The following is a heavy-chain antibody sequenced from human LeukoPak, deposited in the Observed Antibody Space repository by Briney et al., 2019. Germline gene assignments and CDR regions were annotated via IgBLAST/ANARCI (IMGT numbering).Heavy chain of an antibody. V-gene: IGHV3-66*01. D-gene: IGHD2-2*01. J-gene: IGHJ3*02. CDR3: ARDPPGYQLLGDAFDI. CDR1: GFTVSSNY. Sequence: GGSLRLSCVASGFTVSSNYMNWVRQAPGKGLEWVSVLYSGGSTHYADSVKGRFTISRDNSKSTLYLQMNSLRAEDTAVYYCARDPPGYQLLGDAFDIWGQGTMVTVSS. CDR2: LYSGGST.